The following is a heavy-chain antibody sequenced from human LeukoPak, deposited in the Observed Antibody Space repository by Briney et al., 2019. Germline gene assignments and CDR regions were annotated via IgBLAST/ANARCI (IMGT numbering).Heavy chain of an antibody. J-gene: IGHJ3*01. D-gene: IGHD3-10*01. V-gene: IGHV3-30-3*01. CDR1: GFTFNKYA. CDR3: ARESFGPNVFDF. CDR2: ISYDGNNE. Sequence: PGGSLRLSCAASGFTFNKYAIHWVRQAPGKGLEWVSIISYDGNNEYYTDSVKGRFTISRDSPKNTAYLQMNSLRAEDTAVYHCARESFGPNVFDFWGQGTMVTVSS.